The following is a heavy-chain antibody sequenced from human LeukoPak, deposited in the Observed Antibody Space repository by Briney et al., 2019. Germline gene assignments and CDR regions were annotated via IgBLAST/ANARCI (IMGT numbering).Heavy chain of an antibody. CDR2: ISYDESNK. Sequence: GGSLRLSCTASGFTFSSYGMHWVRQAPGKGLEWMAVISYDESNKYYPDSVKGGFTISRDNSKNTLYLQMNRLRAEVTAVYYCAKDQGGGSSGPHNYYYHGMDVWGQGTTVTVSS. J-gene: IGHJ6*02. V-gene: IGHV3-30*18. D-gene: IGHD6-13*01. CDR1: GFTFSSYG. CDR3: AKDQGGGSSGPHNYYYHGMDV.